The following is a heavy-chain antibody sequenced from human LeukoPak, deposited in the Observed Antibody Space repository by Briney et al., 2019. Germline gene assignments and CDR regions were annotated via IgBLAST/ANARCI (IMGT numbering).Heavy chain of an antibody. Sequence: PAGSLRLSCAASGFTFSSYEMNWVRQAPGKVLEWVSYISSSGSTIYYADSVKGRFTISRHNAKNSLYLQMNSLRAEDTAVYYCARDGYDYVWGSYRYPLEYWGQGTLVTVSS. V-gene: IGHV3-48*03. CDR2: ISSSGSTI. CDR1: GFTFSSYE. J-gene: IGHJ4*02. CDR3: ARDGYDYVWGSYRYPLEY. D-gene: IGHD3-16*02.